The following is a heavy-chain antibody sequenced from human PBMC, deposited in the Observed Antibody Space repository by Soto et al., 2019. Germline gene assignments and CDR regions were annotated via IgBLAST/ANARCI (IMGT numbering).Heavy chain of an antibody. CDR3: ATNRGYDLYYYYMDV. Sequence: EVQLVESGGGLVQPGGSLRLSCAASGFTFSSYWMHWVRQAPGKGLVWVSRINSDGSSTSYADSVKGRFTISRDNAKNTLYLQMNSLRAEDTAVYYCATNRGYDLYYYYMDVWGKGTTVTVSS. CDR2: INSDGSST. J-gene: IGHJ6*03. V-gene: IGHV3-74*01. D-gene: IGHD5-12*01. CDR1: GFTFSSYW.